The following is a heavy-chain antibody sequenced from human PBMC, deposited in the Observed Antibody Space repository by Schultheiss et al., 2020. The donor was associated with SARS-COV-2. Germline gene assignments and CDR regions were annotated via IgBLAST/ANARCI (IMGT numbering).Heavy chain of an antibody. J-gene: IGHJ4*02. V-gene: IGHV4-34*01. D-gene: IGHD5-18*01. CDR2: INHSGST. CDR3: ARWDNSYGQY. CDR1: GGSISSYY. Sequence: SETLSLTCTVSGGSISSYYWSWIRQPPGKGLEWIGEINHSGSTNYNPSLKSRVTISVDTSKNQFSLKLSSVTAADTAVYYCARWDNSYGQYWGQGTLVTVSS.